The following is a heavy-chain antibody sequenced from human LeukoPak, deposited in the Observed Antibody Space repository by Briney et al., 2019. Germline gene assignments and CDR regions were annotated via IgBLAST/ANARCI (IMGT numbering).Heavy chain of an antibody. J-gene: IGHJ5*02. Sequence: GASVRVSCKASVYTFTSYVISWVRQAPGQGLEWMGWISAYNGNTNYVQKLQGRVTMTTDTSTSTAYMELRSLRSDDTAVYYCARGPPIVATIDSGWFDPWGQGTLVTVSS. CDR3: ARGPPIVATIDSGWFDP. CDR1: VYTFTSYV. V-gene: IGHV1-18*01. CDR2: ISAYNGNT. D-gene: IGHD5-12*01.